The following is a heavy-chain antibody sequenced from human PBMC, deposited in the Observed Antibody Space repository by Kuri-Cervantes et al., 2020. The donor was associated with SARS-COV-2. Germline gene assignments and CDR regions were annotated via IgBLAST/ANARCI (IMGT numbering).Heavy chain of an antibody. Sequence: ESLKISCAVYGGSFSGYYWSWIRQPPGKGLEWIGEINHSGSTNYNPSLKSRVTISVDTSKNQFSLKLSSVTAADTAVYYCARGEILWFGESYYYYYGMDVWGQGTTVTVSS. D-gene: IGHD3-10*01. CDR2: INHSGST. J-gene: IGHJ6*02. CDR1: GGSFSGYY. CDR3: ARGEILWFGESYYYYYGMDV. V-gene: IGHV4-34*01.